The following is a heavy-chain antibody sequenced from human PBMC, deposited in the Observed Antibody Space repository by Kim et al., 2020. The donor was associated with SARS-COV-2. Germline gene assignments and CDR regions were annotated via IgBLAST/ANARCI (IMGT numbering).Heavy chain of an antibody. CDR2: TYYRSKWYN. D-gene: IGHD3-22*01. CDR1: GDSVSSNSAA. Sequence: SQTLSLTCAISGDSVSSNSAAWNWIRQSPSRGLEWLGRTYYRSKWYNDYAVSVKSRITINPDTSKNQFSLQLNSVTPEDTAVYYCARDHYYDSSGYYINHPVGDAFDIWGQGTMVTVSS. CDR3: ARDHYYDSSGYYINHPVGDAFDI. V-gene: IGHV6-1*01. J-gene: IGHJ3*02.